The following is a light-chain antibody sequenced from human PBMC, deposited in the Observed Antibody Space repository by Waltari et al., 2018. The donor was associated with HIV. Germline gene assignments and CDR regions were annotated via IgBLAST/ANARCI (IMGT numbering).Light chain of an antibody. CDR3: CAYAAGHVSYV. V-gene: IGLV2-11*01. CDR2: DFN. J-gene: IGLJ1*01. Sequence: QSALTQPPSVSGSPGPSVSIPCPGTTRDVGFYASVSWSPQYPGKAPKLIIFDFNQRPSGVPDRFSGAKSGNTASLTSSGLQTEDEADYFCCAYAAGHVSYVFGNGTAVAVL. CDR1: TRDVGFYAS.